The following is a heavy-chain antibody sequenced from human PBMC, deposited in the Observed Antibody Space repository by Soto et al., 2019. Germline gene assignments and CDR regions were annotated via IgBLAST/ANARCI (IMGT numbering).Heavy chain of an antibody. V-gene: IGHV4-30-2*01. CDR2: IYHSGST. Sequence: TLSLTCAVSGGSISSGGYSGSWIRQPPGKGLEWIGYIYHSGSTYYNPSLKSRVTISVDRSKNQFSLKLSSVTAADTAVYYCARERRAGAVDDHWFDPWGQGTLVAVSS. D-gene: IGHD2-15*01. J-gene: IGHJ5*02. CDR1: GGSISSGGYS. CDR3: ARERRAGAVDDHWFDP.